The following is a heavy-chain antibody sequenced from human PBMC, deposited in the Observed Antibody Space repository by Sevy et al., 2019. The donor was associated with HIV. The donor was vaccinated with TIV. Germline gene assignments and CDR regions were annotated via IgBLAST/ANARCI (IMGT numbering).Heavy chain of an antibody. J-gene: IGHJ4*02. D-gene: IGHD6-13*01. CDR2: INGRGGST. Sequence: GGSLRLSCVVSGYSFSSYAISWVRQAPGKGLEWVSTINGRGGSTYYADYVKGPFTISRDNPKNTLFLQMINLRDDVTAIYYCARPSPRIAAAACAFYDNWGQGTLVTVSS. CDR1: GYSFSSYA. V-gene: IGHV3-23*01. CDR3: ARPSPRIAAAACAFYDN.